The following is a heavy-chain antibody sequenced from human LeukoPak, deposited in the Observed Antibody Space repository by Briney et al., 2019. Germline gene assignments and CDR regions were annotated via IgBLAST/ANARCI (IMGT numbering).Heavy chain of an antibody. CDR1: GYSFAGYH. D-gene: IGHD1-20*01. V-gene: IGHV1-2*02. Sequence: GASVKVSCKSSGYSFAGYHMHWVRQAPGQGLEWMGWVNPNGGDTNYAQKFQGRVTMTRGTSVSTAYMELSGLRSDDTAVYYCARGHNWNLDYWGQGTLVTISS. J-gene: IGHJ4*02. CDR3: ARGHNWNLDY. CDR2: VNPNGGDT.